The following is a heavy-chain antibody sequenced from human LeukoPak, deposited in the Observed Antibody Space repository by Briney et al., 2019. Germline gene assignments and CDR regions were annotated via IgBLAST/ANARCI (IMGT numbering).Heavy chain of an antibody. V-gene: IGHV3-74*01. D-gene: IGHD3-10*02. Sequence: PGGSLRLSCEASGFTFSSYWMHWVRQAPGKGLVWVSRINGDGSSTSYADSVKGRFTISRDNAKNSLYLQMNSLRAEDTAVYYCAELGITMIGGVWGKGTTVTISS. J-gene: IGHJ6*04. CDR1: GFTFSSYW. CDR2: INGDGSST. CDR3: AELGITMIGGV.